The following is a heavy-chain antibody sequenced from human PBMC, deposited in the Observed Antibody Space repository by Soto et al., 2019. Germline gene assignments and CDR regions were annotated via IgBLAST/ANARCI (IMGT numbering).Heavy chain of an antibody. Sequence: QVTLKESGPVLVKPTETLTLTCTVSGFSLSNARMGVSWIRQPPGKPLEWLAHIFSNDEKSYSTSLKSRLTISKDTSKSQVVLTMTNMDPVDTATYYCARTSGDYYDSSGYYAWSPLGWFDPWGQGTLVTVSS. V-gene: IGHV2-26*01. CDR3: ARTSGDYYDSSGYYAWSPLGWFDP. J-gene: IGHJ5*02. CDR1: GFSLSNARMG. D-gene: IGHD3-22*01. CDR2: IFSNDEK.